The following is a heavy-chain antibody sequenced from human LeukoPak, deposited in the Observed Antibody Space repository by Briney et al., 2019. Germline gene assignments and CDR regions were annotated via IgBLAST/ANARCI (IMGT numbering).Heavy chain of an antibody. V-gene: IGHV4-34*01. J-gene: IGHJ6*03. Sequence: SETLSLTCAVYGGSFIGYSWSWIRQPQGKGLEWSGEINHSGSTNYNPSLRSRVTISVDTSKNQFSLKLSSVTAADTAVYYCARGRREYSSSFQRSYYYYYLDVWGKGTTVTVSS. CDR3: ARGRREYSSSFQRSYYYYYLDV. CDR1: GGSFIGYS. D-gene: IGHD6-6*01. CDR2: INHSGST.